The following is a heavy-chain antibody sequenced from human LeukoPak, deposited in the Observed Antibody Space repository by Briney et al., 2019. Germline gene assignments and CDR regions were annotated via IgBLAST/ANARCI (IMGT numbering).Heavy chain of an antibody. J-gene: IGHJ5*02. Sequence: GGSLRLSCGPSGFTFSSYAMSWVRQAPGKGPEWVSVISGGGDTIFYAGSVKGRFTISRDDSKNTAYLQMDSLRAEDTALYYCAKASRIYDDGLPISGWLDPWGQGILVTVSS. CDR1: GFTFSSYA. D-gene: IGHD3-22*01. CDR2: ISGGGDTI. CDR3: AKASRIYDDGLPISGWLDP. V-gene: IGHV3-23*01.